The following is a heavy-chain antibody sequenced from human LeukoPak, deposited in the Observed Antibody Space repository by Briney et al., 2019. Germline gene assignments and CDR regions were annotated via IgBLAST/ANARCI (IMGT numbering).Heavy chain of an antibody. D-gene: IGHD6-6*01. J-gene: IGHJ4*02. V-gene: IGHV5-51*01. CDR3: ARGRYSSSVYYFDY. CDR2: IYPGDSDT. Sequence: GESLKISCKGSGYTFTSYWIGWVRQMPGKGLEWMGIIYPGDSDTRYSPSFQGQVTISADKSVSTAYLQWSSLKASDTAMHYCARGRYSSSVYYFDYWGQGTLVTVSS. CDR1: GYTFTSYW.